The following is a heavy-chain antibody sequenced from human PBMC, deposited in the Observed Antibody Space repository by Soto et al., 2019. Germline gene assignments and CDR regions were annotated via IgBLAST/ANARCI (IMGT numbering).Heavy chain of an antibody. V-gene: IGHV4-34*01. J-gene: IGHJ1*01. CDR2: INHSGST. D-gene: IGHD1-26*01. CDR3: ARGALGPRGSYPRSPTEYFQH. Sequence: PSETLSLTCAVYGGSFSGYYWSWIRQPPGKGLEWIGEINHSGSTNYNPSLKSRVTISVDTSKNQFSLKLSSVTAADTAVYYCARGALGPRGSYPRSPTEYFQHWGQGTLVTVSS. CDR1: GGSFSGYY.